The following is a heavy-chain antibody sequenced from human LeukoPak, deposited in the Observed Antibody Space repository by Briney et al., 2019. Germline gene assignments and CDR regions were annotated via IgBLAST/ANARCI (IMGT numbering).Heavy chain of an antibody. CDR3: AGQLPDNWFDP. D-gene: IGHD2-2*01. Sequence: KASETLSLTCTVSGGSISSYYWSWIRQPPGKGLEWIGYIYYSGSTNYNPSLKSRVTISVDTSKNQFSLKLSSVTAADTAVYYCAGQLPDNWFDPWGQGTLVTVSS. V-gene: IGHV4-59*01. CDR2: IYYSGST. J-gene: IGHJ5*02. CDR1: GGSISSYY.